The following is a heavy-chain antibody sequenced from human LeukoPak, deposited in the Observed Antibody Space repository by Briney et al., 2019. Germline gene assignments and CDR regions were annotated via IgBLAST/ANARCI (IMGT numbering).Heavy chain of an antibody. V-gene: IGHV4-59*08. D-gene: IGHD3-3*01. CDR1: GGSISSYY. Sequence: SETLSLTCTVSGGSISSYYWSWIRQPPGKGLEWIGYLYYRGSTTYNPSLKSRVTISIDTSKNQFSLKLSSVTAADTAVYYCARQPRVLRFLEWLLYSWFDPWGQGTLVTVSS. J-gene: IGHJ5*02. CDR3: ARQPRVLRFLEWLLYSWFDP. CDR2: LYYRGST.